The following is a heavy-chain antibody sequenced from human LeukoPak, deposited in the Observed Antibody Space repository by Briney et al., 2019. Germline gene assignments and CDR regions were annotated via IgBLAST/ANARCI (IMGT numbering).Heavy chain of an antibody. V-gene: IGHV1-2*02. Sequence: ASMKVSCKASGYTFTGYYMHWVRQAPGQGLEWMGWINPNSGGTNYAQKFQGRVTMTRDTSISTAYMELSRLRSDDTAVYYCARDLAYCGGDCYSEGMDVRGQGTTVTVSS. CDR3: ARDLAYCGGDCYSEGMDV. CDR2: INPNSGGT. J-gene: IGHJ6*02. D-gene: IGHD2-21*02. CDR1: GYTFTGYY.